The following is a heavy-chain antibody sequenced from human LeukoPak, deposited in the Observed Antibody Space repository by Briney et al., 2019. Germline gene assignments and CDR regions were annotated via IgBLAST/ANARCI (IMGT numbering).Heavy chain of an antibody. CDR3: ARESRGYDILTGKYHRGYYSYYMDV. V-gene: IGHV3-30*03. CDR2: ISYDGSNK. CDR1: GFTFSSYS. J-gene: IGHJ6*03. D-gene: IGHD3-9*01. Sequence: GGSLRLSCAASGFTFSSYSIHWVRQAPGKGLEWVAVISYDGSNKYYADSVKGRFTISRDNAENSLYLQMNSLRAEDTAVYYCARESRGYDILTGKYHRGYYSYYMDVWGKGTTVTVSS.